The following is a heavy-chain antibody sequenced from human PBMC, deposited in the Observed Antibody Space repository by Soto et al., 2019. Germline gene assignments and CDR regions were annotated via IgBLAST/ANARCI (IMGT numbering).Heavy chain of an antibody. J-gene: IGHJ4*02. CDR3: ARVPDY. D-gene: IGHD2-2*01. Sequence: QLQLQESGSGLVKPSQTLSLTCAVSGGSISSGGYSGSWFRQPPGKGLEWIGYMYLSGSTYYNPSLKSRVTISIDRSKNQFSLKLSSVTAADTAVYYCARVPDYWGQGILVTVSS. CDR2: MYLSGST. CDR1: GGSISSGGYS. V-gene: IGHV4-30-2*01.